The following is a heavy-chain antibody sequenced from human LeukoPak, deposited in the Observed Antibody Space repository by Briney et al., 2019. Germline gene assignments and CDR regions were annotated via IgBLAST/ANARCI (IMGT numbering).Heavy chain of an antibody. CDR2: ISGSGGST. J-gene: IGHJ4*02. V-gene: IGHV3-23*01. CDR3: ARGTTVTKPIDFDY. Sequence: GGSLRLSCASSGFTFSSYAMSWVRQAPGKGLEWVSAISGSGGSTYYADSVKGRFTISRDNSKNTLYLQMNSLRAEDTAVYYCARGTTVTKPIDFDYWGQGTLVTVSS. CDR1: GFTFSSYA. D-gene: IGHD4-11*01.